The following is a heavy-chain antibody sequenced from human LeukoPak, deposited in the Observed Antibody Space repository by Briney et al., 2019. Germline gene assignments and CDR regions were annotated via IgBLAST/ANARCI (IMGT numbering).Heavy chain of an antibody. CDR2: IWFDGSNK. V-gene: IGHV3-33*01. D-gene: IGHD3-10*01. CDR3: ATGAHITMVRGALEN. CDR1: GFTLSNYG. J-gene: IGHJ4*02. Sequence: PGGSLRLSCAASGFTLSNYGMHWVRQAPGKGLEWVAVIWFDGSNKYYADSVKGRFTISRDNSKNTVHLQMDSLRAEDTAVYYCATGAHITMVRGALENLGQGTLVTVSS.